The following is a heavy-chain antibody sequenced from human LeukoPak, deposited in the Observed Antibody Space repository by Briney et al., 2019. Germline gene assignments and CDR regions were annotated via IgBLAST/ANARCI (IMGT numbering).Heavy chain of an antibody. CDR1: GFSLTTFD. CDR2: ISYDGRDI. CDR3: AKPPKDDNASWYYYFDS. D-gene: IGHD6-13*01. J-gene: IGHJ4*02. Sequence: GGSLRLSCAASGFSLTTFDIHWVRQAPGKGLEWVALISYDGRDIYYLDSVEGRFTISRDNSKNTVYLQMNSLRTEDTAVYYCAKPPKDDNASWYYYFDSWGQGTLVTVSS. V-gene: IGHV3-30*18.